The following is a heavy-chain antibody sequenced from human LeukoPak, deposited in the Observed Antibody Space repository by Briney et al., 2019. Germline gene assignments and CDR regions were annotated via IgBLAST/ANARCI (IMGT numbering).Heavy chain of an antibody. CDR1: GFTFSSYA. CDR3: ASNTGD. D-gene: IGHD1-14*01. V-gene: IGHV3-30*04. Sequence: GRSLRLSCAASGFTFSSYAMHWVRQAPGKGLEWVAVISYDGSNRYYADSVKGRFTIPRDNSKSTLYLQVDSLRAEDTAVYYCASNTGDWGQGTLVTVSS. J-gene: IGHJ4*02. CDR2: ISYDGSNR.